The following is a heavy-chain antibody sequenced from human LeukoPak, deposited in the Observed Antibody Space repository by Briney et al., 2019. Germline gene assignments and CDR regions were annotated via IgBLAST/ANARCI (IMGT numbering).Heavy chain of an antibody. CDR1: GLTGSHNY. Sequence: PGGSLRLSCAASGLTGSHNYVSWVRQAPEKGLEWVSAIHTSGDTCYADSVKGRFTISRDTSENTLYLQINSLRVEDTAVYYCIVFGDSNHWGQGTLVTVSS. V-gene: IGHV3-53*01. D-gene: IGHD4-17*01. J-gene: IGHJ5*02. CDR2: IHTSGDT. CDR3: IVFGDSNH.